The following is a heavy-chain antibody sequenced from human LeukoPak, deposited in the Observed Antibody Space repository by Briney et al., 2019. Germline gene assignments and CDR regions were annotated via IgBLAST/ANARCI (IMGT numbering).Heavy chain of an antibody. D-gene: IGHD6-13*01. CDR3: ARIAAAGYYYYGMDV. Sequence: SETLSLTCTVSGGSISSYYWSWIRQPPGKGLEWIGYIYYSGSTNYNPSLKSRVTISVDTSKNQFSLKLSSVTAADTAVYYCARIAAAGYYYYGMDVWGQGTTVTVSS. CDR1: GGSISSYY. V-gene: IGHV4-59*01. J-gene: IGHJ6*02. CDR2: IYYSGST.